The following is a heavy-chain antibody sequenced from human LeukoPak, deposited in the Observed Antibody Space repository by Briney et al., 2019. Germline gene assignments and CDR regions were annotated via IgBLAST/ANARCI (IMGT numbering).Heavy chain of an antibody. D-gene: IGHD1-26*01. CDR1: GFTFANAW. CDR2: IRSETDGGAT. J-gene: IGHJ4*02. Sequence: GGSLRLSCAASGFTFANAWMAWVRQVPGKGLEWLGRIRSETDGGATTYAPPVRDRFTISRDDSQNILYLEVNSLKTEDTGIYFCTTDRLWAAHWGQGTLVTVSS. CDR3: TTDRLWAAH. V-gene: IGHV3-15*01.